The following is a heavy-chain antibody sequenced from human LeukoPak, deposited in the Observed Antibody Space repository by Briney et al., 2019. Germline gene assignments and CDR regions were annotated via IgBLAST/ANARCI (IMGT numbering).Heavy chain of an antibody. V-gene: IGHV3-30*18. CDR1: GFTFSEYG. J-gene: IGHJ4*02. Sequence: GRSLRLSCAASGFTFSEYGMHWVRQAPDKGLEWVAVMSHDGSSKYYADSVKGRFTISRDNSKNTLYLQMNSLRAEDTAVYNCAKSGCSSTSCYVNYWGQGTLVIVSS. CDR3: AKSGCSSTSCYVNY. CDR2: MSHDGSSK. D-gene: IGHD2-2*01.